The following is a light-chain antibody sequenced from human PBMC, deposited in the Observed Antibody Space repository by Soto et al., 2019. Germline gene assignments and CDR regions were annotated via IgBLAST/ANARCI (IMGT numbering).Light chain of an antibody. V-gene: IGKV3D-20*02. J-gene: IGKJ5*01. CDR3: QQRNYWQVT. Sequence: EIVLTQSPGTLSLSPGERATLSCRASQSLSSSYLAWYQQKPGQAPRLLIYGTSIRATGIPDRFSGSGSGTDFTLTITRLEPEDFAIYYCQQRNYWQVTFGQGTRLENK. CDR2: GTS. CDR1: QSLSSSY.